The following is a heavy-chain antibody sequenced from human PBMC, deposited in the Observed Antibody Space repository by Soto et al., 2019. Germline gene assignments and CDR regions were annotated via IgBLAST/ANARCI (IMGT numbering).Heavy chain of an antibody. Sequence: VQLQESGPGLVKPSETMSLTCTVSGDSISSYYWRWMRQPPGKGLEWIGYIYYSGSTNYNPSLKSRVTISVDTSKNQFSLKLSSVTAADTAVYYCARRYGDNFDYWGQGTLVTVSS. J-gene: IGHJ4*02. V-gene: IGHV4-59*01. CDR2: IYYSGST. CDR3: ARRYGDNFDY. CDR1: GDSISSYY. D-gene: IGHD4-17*01.